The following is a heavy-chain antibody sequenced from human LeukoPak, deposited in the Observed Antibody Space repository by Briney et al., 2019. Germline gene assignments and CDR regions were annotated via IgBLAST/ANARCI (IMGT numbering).Heavy chain of an antibody. J-gene: IGHJ3*02. CDR1: GFTFGDYA. CDR2: IRSITYGGTT. V-gene: IGHV3-49*04. D-gene: IGHD3-22*01. CDR3: ARDWRDSSGKFPNDAFDI. Sequence: GGSLRLSCTGSGFTFGDYAMTWVRQAPGKGLEWVGFIRSITYGGTTEYAASVKGRFTISRDDSESIAYLQMNSLRAEDTAVHYCARDWRDSSGKFPNDAFDIWGQGTMVTVSS.